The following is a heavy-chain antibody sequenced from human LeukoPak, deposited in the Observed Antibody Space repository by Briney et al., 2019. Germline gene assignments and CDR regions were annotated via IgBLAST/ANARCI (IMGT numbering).Heavy chain of an antibody. D-gene: IGHD2-2*01. CDR1: GGSISSYY. V-gene: IGHV4-59*12. CDR2: IYYSGST. J-gene: IGHJ3*02. Sequence: SETLSLTCTVSGGSISSYYWSWIRQPPGRGREWIGYIYYSGSTNYNPSLKSRVTISVDRSKNQFSLKLSSVTAADTAVYYCARGYIVVVPAASYHAFDIWGQGTMVTVSS. CDR3: ARGYIVVVPAASYHAFDI.